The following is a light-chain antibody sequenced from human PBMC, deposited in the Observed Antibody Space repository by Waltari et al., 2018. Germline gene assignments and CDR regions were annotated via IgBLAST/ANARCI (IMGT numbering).Light chain of an antibody. CDR2: DVS. CDR3: NSYSHSGTLVV. J-gene: IGLJ2*01. CDR1: NSDVGGYNF. V-gene: IGLV2-14*03. Sequence: QSALTQPASVSGSPGQSITISCTGTNSDVGGYNFFSWYQQHPGKVPKLMIYDVSNRPSGITNRFSGSKSGNTASLTISGLQAEDEADYYCNSYSHSGTLVVFGGGTKLTVL.